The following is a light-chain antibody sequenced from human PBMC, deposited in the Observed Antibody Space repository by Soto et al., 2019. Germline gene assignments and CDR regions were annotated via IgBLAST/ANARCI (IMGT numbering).Light chain of an antibody. V-gene: IGLV2-14*01. CDR1: SSDIGGYKY. Sequence: QSVLTQPASVPGSPGQSITISCTGTSSDIGGYKYVSWYQQHPGKAPKLIIYEVTNRPSGVSDRFSGSKSGNTASLTISGLQAEDEADYYCSSYTIYSTLLLFGGGTKLTVL. J-gene: IGLJ2*01. CDR2: EVT. CDR3: SSYTIYSTLLL.